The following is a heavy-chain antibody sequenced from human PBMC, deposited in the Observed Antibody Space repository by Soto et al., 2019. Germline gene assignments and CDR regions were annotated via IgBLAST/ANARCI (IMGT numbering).Heavy chain of an antibody. Sequence: EVQLVQSGAEVKKPGESLKISCKGSGYSFTSYWIGWVRQMPGKGLEWMGIIYPGDSDTRYSPSFQGQVTISADKSIXTXXLQWSSLKAADTAMYYCARQPYYYDSSGYAWVVDYWGQGTLVTVSS. CDR2: IYPGDSDT. CDR3: ARQPYYYDSSGYAWVVDY. V-gene: IGHV5-51*01. D-gene: IGHD3-22*01. J-gene: IGHJ4*02. CDR1: GYSFTSYW.